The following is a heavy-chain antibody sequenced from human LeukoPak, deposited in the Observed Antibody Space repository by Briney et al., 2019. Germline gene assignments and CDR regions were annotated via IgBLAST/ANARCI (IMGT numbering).Heavy chain of an antibody. V-gene: IGHV4-34*01. J-gene: IGHJ5*02. Sequence: SETLSVTCGVFGGSFSDSYWSWIRQPPGKGLEWIGEVNHSGNPTYTPSLKSRVTMSVDTSKNQFSLKLSSVTAADTAVYYCARGREVDYDFWSGYSSRRVLGWFDPWGQGTLVTVSS. CDR2: VNHSGNP. CDR3: ARGREVDYDFWSGYSSRRVLGWFDP. D-gene: IGHD3-3*01. CDR1: GGSFSDSY.